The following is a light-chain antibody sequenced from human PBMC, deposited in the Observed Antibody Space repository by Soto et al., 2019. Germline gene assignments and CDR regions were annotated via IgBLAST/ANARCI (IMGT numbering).Light chain of an antibody. J-gene: IGLJ1*01. CDR2: DVS. V-gene: IGLV2-14*01. CDR1: SGDVGGYNY. Sequence: SVLTQPASVSGSPGQSITISCTGTSGDVGGYNYVSWYQQLPGKAPKLMIYDVSDRPSGVSNRFSGSKSGNTASLTISGLQAEDEADYYCSSYTSSSLYVFGTGTKVTVL. CDR3: SSYTSSSLYV.